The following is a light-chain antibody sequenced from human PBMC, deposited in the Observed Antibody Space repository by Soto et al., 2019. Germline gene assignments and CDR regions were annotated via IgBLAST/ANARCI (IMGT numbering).Light chain of an antibody. CDR3: SPHPNITPYV. Sequence: QSALTQPASVSGSPGQSITISCTGTSRDVGAYNYVSWYQQHPGKAPKLMVYDVTNRPSGVSDRFSGSKSGNTASLTISGLQAEDEADYFCSPHPNITPYVFGNGTKFTVL. V-gene: IGLV2-14*01. J-gene: IGLJ1*01. CDR1: SRDVGAYNY. CDR2: DVT.